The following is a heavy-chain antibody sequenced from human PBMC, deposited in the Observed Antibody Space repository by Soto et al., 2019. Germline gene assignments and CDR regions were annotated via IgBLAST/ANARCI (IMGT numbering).Heavy chain of an antibody. Sequence: GSLRLSCAASGFTVSSNYMSWVRQAPGKGLEWVSVIYSGGSTYYADSVKGRFTISRDNSKNTLYLQMNSLRAEDTAVYYCARTPTMVRGVISRTVDYWGQGTLVTVSS. CDR3: ARTPTMVRGVISRTVDY. CDR2: IYSGGST. D-gene: IGHD3-10*01. J-gene: IGHJ4*02. CDR1: GFTVSSNY. V-gene: IGHV3-53*01.